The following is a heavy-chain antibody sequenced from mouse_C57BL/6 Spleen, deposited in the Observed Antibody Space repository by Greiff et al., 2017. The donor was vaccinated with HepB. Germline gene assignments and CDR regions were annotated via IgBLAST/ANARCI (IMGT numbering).Heavy chain of an antibody. CDR3: ARSRYYGNSYYFDY. CDR2: IYPRSGNT. Sequence: QVQLQQSGAELARPGASVKLSCKASGYTFTSYGISWVKQRTGQGLEWIGEIYPRSGNTYYNEKFKGKATLTADKSSSTAYMELRSLTSEDSAVYFCARSRYYGNSYYFDYWGQGTTLTVSS. J-gene: IGHJ2*01. CDR1: GYTFTSYG. D-gene: IGHD2-1*01. V-gene: IGHV1-81*01.